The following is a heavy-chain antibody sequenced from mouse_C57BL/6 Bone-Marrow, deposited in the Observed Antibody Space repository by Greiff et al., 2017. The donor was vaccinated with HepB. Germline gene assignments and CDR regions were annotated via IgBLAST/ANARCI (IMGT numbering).Heavy chain of an antibody. D-gene: IGHD1-1*01. V-gene: IGHV14-4*01. CDR1: GFNIKDDY. J-gene: IGHJ4*01. CDR2: IDPENGDT. CDR3: TSPSYGSSAYAMDY. Sequence: VQLQQSGAELVRPGASVKLSCTASGFNIKDDYMHWVKQRPEQGLEWIGWIDPENGDTEYASKFQGKATITADTSSKTAYLQLSSLSSEDTAVYYCTSPSYGSSAYAMDYWGQGTSVTVSS.